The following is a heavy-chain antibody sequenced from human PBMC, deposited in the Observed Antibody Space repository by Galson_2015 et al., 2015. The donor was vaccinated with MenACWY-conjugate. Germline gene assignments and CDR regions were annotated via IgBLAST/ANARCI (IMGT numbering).Heavy chain of an antibody. CDR3: ARANCRGGSCELDYYGTDV. D-gene: IGHD2-15*01. V-gene: IGHV3-48*02. CDR1: GFTFSSYG. J-gene: IGHJ6*02. CDR2: ISSSSSNI. Sequence: SLRLSCAASGFTFSSYGMNWVRQAPGKGLEWVAYISSSSSNIYYADSVKGRFSISRDNDKNTLYLQMNSLREEDTAVYYCARANCRGGSCELDYYGTDVWGQGTTVTVSS.